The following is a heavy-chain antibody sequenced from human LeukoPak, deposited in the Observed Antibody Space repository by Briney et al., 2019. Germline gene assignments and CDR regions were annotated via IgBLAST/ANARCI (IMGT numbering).Heavy chain of an antibody. D-gene: IGHD5-24*01. J-gene: IGHJ4*02. CDR3: AKGDCRDGYNCLHFDY. V-gene: IGHV3-23*01. CDR2: ISGSGDST. Sequence: PGGSLRLSCAASGFTFISYAMTWVRQVPGKGLEWVSAISGSGDSTYYAVSVKGRFTISRDNSKNTMYLQMKSLRAEDTAVYYCAKGDCRDGYNCLHFDYWGQGTLVTVSS. CDR1: GFTFISYA.